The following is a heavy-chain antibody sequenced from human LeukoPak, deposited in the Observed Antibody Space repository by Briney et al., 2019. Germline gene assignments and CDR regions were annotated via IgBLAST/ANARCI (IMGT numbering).Heavy chain of an antibody. D-gene: IGHD2-15*01. J-gene: IGHJ4*02. CDR3: ARRETCSGGSSCSFDY. Sequence: SETLSLTCTVSGGSISSSSYYWGWIRQPPGKGLEWIAYIYNRRNTYYNPSLKSRVTISVDTSKNQFSLKMSSVTAADTAVYYCARRETCSGGSSCSFDYWGQGTLVTVSS. V-gene: IGHV4-39*01. CDR1: GGSISSSSYY. CDR2: IYNRRNT.